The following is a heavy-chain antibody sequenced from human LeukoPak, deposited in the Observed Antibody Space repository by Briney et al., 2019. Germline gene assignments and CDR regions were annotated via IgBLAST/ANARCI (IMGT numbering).Heavy chain of an antibody. J-gene: IGHJ3*02. Sequence: SETLSLTCAVYGGSFSGYYWSWIRQPPGKGLEWIGEINHSGSTNYNPSLKSRVTISVDTSKNQFSLKLSSVTATDTAVYYCARDCSGGSCYGAFDIWGQGTMVTVSS. CDR1: GGSFSGYY. CDR2: INHSGST. V-gene: IGHV4-34*01. D-gene: IGHD2-15*01. CDR3: ARDCSGGSCYGAFDI.